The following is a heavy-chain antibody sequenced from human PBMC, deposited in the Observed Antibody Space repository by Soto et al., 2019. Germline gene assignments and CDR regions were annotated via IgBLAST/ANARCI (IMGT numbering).Heavy chain of an antibody. CDR3: ARALGQLLPYYYYGMDV. CDR1: GFTFSSYC. CDR2: IWYDGSNK. V-gene: IGHV3-33*01. Sequence: GGSLRLSCAASGFTFSSYCMHWVRQAPGKGLEWVAVIWYDGSNKYYADSVKGRFTISRDNSKNTLYLQMNSLRAEDTAVYYCARALGQLLPYYYYGMDVWGQGTTVTVSS. J-gene: IGHJ6*02. D-gene: IGHD2-2*01.